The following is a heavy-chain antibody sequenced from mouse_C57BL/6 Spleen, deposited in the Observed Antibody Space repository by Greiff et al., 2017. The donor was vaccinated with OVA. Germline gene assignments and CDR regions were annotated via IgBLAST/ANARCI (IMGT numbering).Heavy chain of an antibody. CDR2: IDPETGGT. CDR3: TREDYYGSSYDD. D-gene: IGHD1-1*01. CDR1: GYTFTDYE. V-gene: IGHV1-15*01. Sequence: QVQLQQSGAELVRPGASVTLSCKASGYTFTDYEMHWVKQTPVHGLEWIGAIDPETGGTAYNQKFKGKAILTADKSSSTAYMELRSLTSEDSAVYYCTREDYYGSSYDDWGQGTTLTVSS. J-gene: IGHJ2*01.